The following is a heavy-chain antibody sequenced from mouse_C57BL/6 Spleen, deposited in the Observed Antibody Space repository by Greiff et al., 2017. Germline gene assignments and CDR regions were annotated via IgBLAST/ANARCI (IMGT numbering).Heavy chain of an antibody. D-gene: IGHD2-12*01. CDR2: ISYDGSN. CDR3: ARGGYSNYFDY. J-gene: IGHJ2*01. Sequence: VQLKESGPGLVKPSQSLSLTCSVTGYSITSGYYWNWIRQFPGNKLEWMGYISYDGSNNYNPSLKNRIPITRDTSKNQFFLKLNSVTTEDTATYYCARGGYSNYFDYWGQGTTLTVSS. CDR1: GYSITSGYY. V-gene: IGHV3-6*01.